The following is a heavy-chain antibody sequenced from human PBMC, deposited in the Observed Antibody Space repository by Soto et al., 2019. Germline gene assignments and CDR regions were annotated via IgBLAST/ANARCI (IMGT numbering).Heavy chain of an antibody. V-gene: IGHV1-69*13. D-gene: IGHD3-3*01. CDR1: GGTFSSYA. CDR3: ARGNYDFWSGPQTSGRWYGMDV. Sequence: RASVKVSCKASGGTFSSYAISWVRQAPGQGLEWMGGIIPIFGTANYAQKFQGRVTITADESTSTAYMELSSLRSEDTAVYYCARGNYDFWSGPQTSGRWYGMDVWGQGTTVTVYS. J-gene: IGHJ6*02. CDR2: IIPIFGTA.